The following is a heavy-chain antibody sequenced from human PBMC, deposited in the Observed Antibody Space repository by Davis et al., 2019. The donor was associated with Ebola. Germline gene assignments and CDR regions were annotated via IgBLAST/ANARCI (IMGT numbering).Heavy chain of an antibody. CDR1: GYTFTSYG. V-gene: IGHV1-18*01. CDR3: ARALGGQPLGGGMVFDY. CDR2: ISAYNGNT. D-gene: IGHD3-16*01. Sequence: AASVKVSCKASGYTFTSYGISWVRQAPGQGVEGMGWISAYNGNTNYAQKLQGRVTITTDTSTSTASMEPSSLRSEDTAVYYCARALGGQPLGGGMVFDYWGQGTLVTVSS. J-gene: IGHJ4*02.